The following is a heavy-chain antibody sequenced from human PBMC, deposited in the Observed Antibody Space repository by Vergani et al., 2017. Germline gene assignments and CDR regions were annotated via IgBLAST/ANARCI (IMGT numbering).Heavy chain of an antibody. D-gene: IGHD1-14*01. CDR3: AGNRGACRAAYCHSYDF. Sequence: QVQLQESGPGLVKPSETLSLTCTVSGDSVISTDYHWGWIRQPPGKGLEWIGSMDYSGSPSYNPSLESRISISFETPKNQFSLRLTSVTAADTAVYYCAGNRGACRAAYCHSYDFWGPGTLVGVSS. J-gene: IGHJ4*02. V-gene: IGHV4-39*01. CDR2: MDYSGSP. CDR1: GDSVISTDYH.